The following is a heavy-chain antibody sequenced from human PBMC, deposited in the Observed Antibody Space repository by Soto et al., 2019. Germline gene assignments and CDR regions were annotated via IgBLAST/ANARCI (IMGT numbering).Heavy chain of an antibody. CDR1: GFTFSSYA. J-gene: IGHJ4*02. D-gene: IGHD3-10*01. V-gene: IGHV3-30*03. CDR3: TTGHPIYYVAAHLDY. CDR2: ISYDGYNK. Sequence: PGGSLRLSCAASGFTFSSYAMHWVRQAPGKGLEWVAVISYDGYNKYYADSVKGRFTISRDDSKNTLFLQMNSLKTEDTAVYYCTTGHPIYYVAAHLDYWGQGTLVTVSS.